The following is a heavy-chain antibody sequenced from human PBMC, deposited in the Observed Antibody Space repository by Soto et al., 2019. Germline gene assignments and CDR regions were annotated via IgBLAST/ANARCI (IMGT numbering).Heavy chain of an antibody. D-gene: IGHD4-17*01. J-gene: IGHJ4*02. Sequence: GGSLRLSCAASGFTFSSYAMSWVRQAPGKGLEWVSAISGSGGSTYYADSVKGRFTISRDNSKNTLYLQMNSLRAEDTAVYYCAKRHVGYGDYILYFDYWGQGTLVTVSS. CDR3: AKRHVGYGDYILYFDY. V-gene: IGHV3-23*01. CDR2: ISGSGGST. CDR1: GFTFSSYA.